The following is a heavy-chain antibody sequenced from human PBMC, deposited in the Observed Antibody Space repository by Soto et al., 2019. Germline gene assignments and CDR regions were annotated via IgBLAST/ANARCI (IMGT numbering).Heavy chain of an antibody. CDR3: ARDLGDILTGYRTYYYYYGMDV. J-gene: IGHJ6*02. Sequence: ASVKVSCKASGGTFSSYAMSWVRQAPGQGLEWMGGIIPIFGTANYAQKFQGRVTITADESTSTAYMELSSLRSEDTAVYYCARDLGDILTGYRTYYYYYGMDVWGQGTTVTV. D-gene: IGHD3-9*01. CDR1: GGTFSSYA. CDR2: IIPIFGTA. V-gene: IGHV1-69*13.